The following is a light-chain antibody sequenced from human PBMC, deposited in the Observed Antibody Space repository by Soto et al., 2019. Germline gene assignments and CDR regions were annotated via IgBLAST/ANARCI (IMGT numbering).Light chain of an antibody. V-gene: IGKV3-11*01. CDR2: DAS. CDR3: QQRIDWSRA. Sequence: EIVLTQSPATLSLSPGEGATLSCRASQSVKSYLVWYQQKPGQAPRLLIYDASKRATGIPARFSGSGSGTDFTLTISSLEPEDFAVYYCQQRIDWSRAFGGGTKVEIK. CDR1: QSVKSY. J-gene: IGKJ4*01.